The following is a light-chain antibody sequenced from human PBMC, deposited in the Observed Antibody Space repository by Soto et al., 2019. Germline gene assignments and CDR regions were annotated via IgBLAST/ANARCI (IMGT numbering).Light chain of an antibody. CDR1: SSDVGGYDY. CDR2: DVT. CDR3: SSHTSGSTRV. J-gene: IGLJ1*01. V-gene: IGLV2-14*03. Sequence: QSVLTQPASVSGSPGQSIAISCTGTSSDVGGYDYVSWYQQHPDKAPKLMIYDVTKRPSGVSNRFSGSKSGNTASLTISGLQPEDEADYYCSSHTSGSTRVFGSGTKVTVL.